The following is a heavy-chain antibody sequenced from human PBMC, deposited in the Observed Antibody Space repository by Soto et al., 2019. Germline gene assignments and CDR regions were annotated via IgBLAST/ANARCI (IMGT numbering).Heavy chain of an antibody. V-gene: IGHV4-34*01. CDR1: GASLRLYG. CDR2: INPSGGV. CDR3: ARGISYLVVVTAATSFDF. J-gene: IGHJ4*02. Sequence: SDPLSLTCTLYGASLRLYGCCWILQSSGKWSEWSGRINPSGGVNYNPTLKSRVTISVDRSKNQVSLNLRSVTAADTSVYYCARGISYLVVVTAATSFDFWGRGSLVTVS. D-gene: IGHD2-15*01.